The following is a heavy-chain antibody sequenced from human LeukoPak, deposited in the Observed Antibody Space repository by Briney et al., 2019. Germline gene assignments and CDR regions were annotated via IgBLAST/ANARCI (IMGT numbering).Heavy chain of an antibody. D-gene: IGHD1-26*01. V-gene: IGHV3-30*18. CDR1: GFTFRSYG. Sequence: GRSLRLSCAASGFTFRSYGMHWVRQAPGKGLEWVAYISYDGSNIHYADTVKGRFTISRDNSRNMLYLQMNSLRAEDTALYYCAKHLPGSQWEPLDYWGQGTLVTVSS. CDR3: AKHLPGSQWEPLDY. J-gene: IGHJ4*02. CDR2: ISYDGSNI.